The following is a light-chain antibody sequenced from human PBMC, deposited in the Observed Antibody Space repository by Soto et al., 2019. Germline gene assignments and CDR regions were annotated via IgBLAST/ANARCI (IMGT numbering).Light chain of an antibody. V-gene: IGKV1-6*01. Sequence: ALQMTQSPSSLSASVGDRVTITCRGSQGIRNDLGWYQQKPGKAPKLLIYAASTLQSGVPSRFSGSGSGTDFTLTISSLQPEDFATYYCLQNYNYPRTFGQGTKLEIK. J-gene: IGKJ2*01. CDR3: LQNYNYPRT. CDR1: QGIRND. CDR2: AAS.